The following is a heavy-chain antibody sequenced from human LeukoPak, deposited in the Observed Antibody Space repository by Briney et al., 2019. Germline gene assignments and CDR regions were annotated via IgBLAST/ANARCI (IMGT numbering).Heavy chain of an antibody. Sequence: GGSLRLSCAASGFTFSTYWMHWVRQAPGKGLVWVSSITGDCKYITYADSVKGRFTISRDNAKNSLYLQVASLRGDDTATYYCARAGNDYYYDQWGQGTLVTVSS. CDR2: ITGDCKYI. V-gene: IGHV3-21*01. CDR3: ARAGNDYYYDQ. J-gene: IGHJ4*02. D-gene: IGHD3-16*01. CDR1: GFTFSTYW.